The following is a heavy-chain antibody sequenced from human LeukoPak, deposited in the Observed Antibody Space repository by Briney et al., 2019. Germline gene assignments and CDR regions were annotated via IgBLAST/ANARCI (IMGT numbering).Heavy chain of an antibody. Sequence: SETLSLTCTVSGGSISSYYWSWIRQPAGKGLEWIGRIHTSGSTNYNPSLKSRVTMSVDTSKNQFSLKLSSVTAADTAVYYCARDPLVWFGERSKYSWFDPWGQGTLVTVSS. CDR1: GGSISSYY. CDR2: IHTSGST. CDR3: ARDPLVWFGERSKYSWFDP. V-gene: IGHV4-4*07. D-gene: IGHD3-10*01. J-gene: IGHJ5*02.